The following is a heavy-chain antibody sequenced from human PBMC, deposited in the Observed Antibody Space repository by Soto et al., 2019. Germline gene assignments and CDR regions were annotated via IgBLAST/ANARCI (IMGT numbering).Heavy chain of an antibody. CDR3: ARGFGRFNY. D-gene: IGHD3-10*01. CDR1: GFTFNDFE. CDR2: IDGSGTTK. V-gene: IGHV3-48*03. Sequence: LRLSCGVSGFTFNDFEMNWVRQAPGKGLEWLAYIDGSGTTKKYADSVRGRFTISRDNPNNSLFLQMSSLSAADTAIYYCARGFGRFNYWGQGTLVTVSS. J-gene: IGHJ4*02.